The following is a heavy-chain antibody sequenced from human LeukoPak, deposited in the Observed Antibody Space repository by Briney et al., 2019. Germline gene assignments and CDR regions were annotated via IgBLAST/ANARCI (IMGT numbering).Heavy chain of an antibody. Sequence: GGSLRLSCSASGFTFSRYHMHWVRQAPGKGMEYVSAISGNGGSTYYADSVKGRFTISRDNSKNRLYLQMSSLRTEDTAIYYCVKAQYDFWSGLDYWGQGTLVTVSS. CDR1: GFTFSRYH. J-gene: IGHJ4*02. V-gene: IGHV3-64D*09. CDR3: VKAQYDFWSGLDY. D-gene: IGHD3-3*01. CDR2: ISGNGGST.